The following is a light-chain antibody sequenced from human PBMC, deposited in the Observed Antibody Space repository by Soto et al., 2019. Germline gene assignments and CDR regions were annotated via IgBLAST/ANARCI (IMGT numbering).Light chain of an antibody. CDR3: NSYTSSSTYV. Sequence: QSALTQPASVSGSPGQSITISCTGTSSDIGDYTYVSWYQQHPGKAPKLMIYEVTNRPSGVSNRFSGSKSGNTASLTISGLQAEDEADYYCNSYTSSSTYVLGTGTKLTVL. J-gene: IGLJ1*01. V-gene: IGLV2-14*01. CDR1: SSDIGDYTY. CDR2: EVT.